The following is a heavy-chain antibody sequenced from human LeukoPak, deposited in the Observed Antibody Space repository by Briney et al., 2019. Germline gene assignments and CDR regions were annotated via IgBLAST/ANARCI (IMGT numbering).Heavy chain of an antibody. D-gene: IGHD3-22*01. Sequence: PGGSLRLSCAASGFIFEDYTMHWVRQAPGKTLEWVALISWDGTTYYADSVKGRFTISRDNSKDSLYLQMDTLRSEDTAFYYCVKDLSYDSSGSFFDFWGQGTLVTVS. J-gene: IGHJ4*02. CDR3: VKDLSYDSSGSFFDF. V-gene: IGHV3-43*01. CDR1: GFIFEDYT. CDR2: ISWDGTT.